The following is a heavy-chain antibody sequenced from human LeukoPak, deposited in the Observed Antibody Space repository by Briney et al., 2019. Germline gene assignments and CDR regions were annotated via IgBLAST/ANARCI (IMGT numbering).Heavy chain of an antibody. J-gene: IGHJ5*02. CDR1: GGSISSGDYY. Sequence: SGTLSLTCTVSGGSISSGDYYWSWIRQPPGKGLEWIGYIYYSGSTYYNPSLKSRVTISVDTSKNQFSLKLSSVTAADTAVYYCARVATPYYYGSGSYYNNWFDPWGQGTLVTVSS. CDR3: ARVATPYYYGSGSYYNNWFDP. V-gene: IGHV4-30-4*01. CDR2: IYYSGST. D-gene: IGHD3-10*01.